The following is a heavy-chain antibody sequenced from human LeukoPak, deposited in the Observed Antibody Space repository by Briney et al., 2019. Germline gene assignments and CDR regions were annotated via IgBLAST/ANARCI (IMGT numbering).Heavy chain of an antibody. J-gene: IGHJ6*02. CDR1: GGTFSSYA. CDR3: ASRVLGRQQLDPYYYYYYGMDV. Sequence: SVKVSCKASGGTFSSYAISWVRQAPGQGLEWMGGIIPIFGTANYARKFQGRVTITADESTSTAYMELSSLRSEDTAVYYCASRVLGRQQLDPYYYYYYGMDVWGQGTTVTVSS. V-gene: IGHV1-69*13. CDR2: IIPIFGTA. D-gene: IGHD6-13*01.